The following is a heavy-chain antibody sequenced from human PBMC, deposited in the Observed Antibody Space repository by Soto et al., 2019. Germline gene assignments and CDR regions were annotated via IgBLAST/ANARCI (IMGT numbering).Heavy chain of an antibody. D-gene: IGHD3-10*01. V-gene: IGHV2-5*02. CDR2: IYWDDSK. Sequence: QITLKESGPTLVKPTQTLTLTCTFSGFSLTTDRVGVGWIRQPPGEAVEGLAVIYWDDSKTYRPSLESRLTITKDTTQNQVAHTMTNMDSLDTATYYCAHAYGGGSLYWGQGTLVTVSS. J-gene: IGHJ4*02. CDR3: AHAYGGGSLY. CDR1: GFSLTTDRVG.